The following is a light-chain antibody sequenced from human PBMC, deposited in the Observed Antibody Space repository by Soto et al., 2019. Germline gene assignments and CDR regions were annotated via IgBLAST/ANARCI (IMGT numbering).Light chain of an antibody. J-gene: IGKJ1*01. CDR3: QQYWRTPRT. CDR2: WAS. Sequence: DIVMAQSPDSLAVSLGERATINCKSSQSVLHSSNNKNYLAWYQQKPGQPPKLLIYWASTRESGVPDRFSGSGSGTDFTLTIISLEAEDVAVYYCQQYWRTPRTFGQGTKVEIK. V-gene: IGKV4-1*01. CDR1: QSVLHSSNNKNY.